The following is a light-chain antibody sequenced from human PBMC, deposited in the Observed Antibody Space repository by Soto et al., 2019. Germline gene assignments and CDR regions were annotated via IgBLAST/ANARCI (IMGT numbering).Light chain of an antibody. CDR3: CSYAGSSTV. J-gene: IGLJ2*01. Sequence: QSVLTQPASVSGSPGQSITISCTGTSSDVGSYKLVSWYQQHPGKAPKLMIYEVSKRPSGVSNRFSGSKSGNTASLTISGLQAEDEADYYCCSYAGSSTVFGGGTKLTVL. CDR1: SSDVGSYKL. CDR2: EVS. V-gene: IGLV2-23*02.